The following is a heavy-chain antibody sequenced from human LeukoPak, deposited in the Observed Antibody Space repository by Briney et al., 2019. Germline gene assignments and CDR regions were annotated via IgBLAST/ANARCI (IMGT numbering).Heavy chain of an antibody. CDR2: IYYSGST. CDR3: ARGYSSGVPGY. CDR1: GGPLTPYY. J-gene: IGHJ4*02. D-gene: IGHD6-19*01. Sequence: SETLSLTCTVSGGPLTPYYWSWIRQPPGKGLEWIGYIYYSGSTSYNPSLKSRVTISLDTSKNQFSLKLRSVTAADTAVYYCARGYSSGVPGYWGQGTLVTVSS. V-gene: IGHV4-59*01.